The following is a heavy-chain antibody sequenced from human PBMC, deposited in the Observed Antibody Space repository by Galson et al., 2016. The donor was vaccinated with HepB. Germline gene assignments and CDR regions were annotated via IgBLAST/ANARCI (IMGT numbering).Heavy chain of an antibody. CDR3: ARPVSADEGLGN. V-gene: IGHV3-7*01. CDR1: GFTFNTYG. D-gene: IGHD2-8*01. Sequence: SLRLSCADSGFTFNTYGMNWVRQAPEKGLEWVANIKPDGTTKNYVGSVRGRFTIARDNAKNSLYLQMNSLRPEDTATYYCARPVSADEGLGNWGQGTLVTVSS. CDR2: IKPDGTTK. J-gene: IGHJ4*02.